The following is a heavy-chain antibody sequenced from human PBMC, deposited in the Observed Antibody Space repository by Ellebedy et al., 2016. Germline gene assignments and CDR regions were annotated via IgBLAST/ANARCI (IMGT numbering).Heavy chain of an antibody. CDR3: ARDGSPFYGMDV. CDR1: GYTFTSHG. D-gene: IGHD3-10*01. CDR2: IGTYNGDT. J-gene: IGHJ6*02. Sequence: ASVKVSCKASGYTFTSHGISWVRQAPGQGLEWMGWIGTYNGDTNYAQKLQDRVTMTTDTSTSKAYMELRSLRSDDPAVYYCARDGSPFYGMDVWGQGTTVSVSS. V-gene: IGHV1-18*04.